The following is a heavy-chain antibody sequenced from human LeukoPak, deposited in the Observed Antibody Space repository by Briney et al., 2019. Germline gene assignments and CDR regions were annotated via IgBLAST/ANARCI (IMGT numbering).Heavy chain of an antibody. CDR1: GGSISSYY. D-gene: IGHD3-10*01. Sequence: PSETLSLTCTVSGGSISSYYWSWVRQPPGKGLEWIGYISYSGSTYYNPSLKSRVTISVDTSKNQFSLKLSSVTAADTAVYYCARLRITMVRGYFDYWGQGTLVTVSS. V-gene: IGHV4-59*08. J-gene: IGHJ4*02. CDR2: ISYSGST. CDR3: ARLRITMVRGYFDY.